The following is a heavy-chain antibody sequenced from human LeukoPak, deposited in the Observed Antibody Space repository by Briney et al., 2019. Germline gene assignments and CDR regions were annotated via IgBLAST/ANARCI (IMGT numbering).Heavy chain of an antibody. V-gene: IGHV4-61*01. CDR1: GASVSSDNYL. J-gene: IGHJ3*02. Sequence: SETLSLTCTVSGASVSSDNYLWSWIRQSPGEALEWIGHIYYSGSTKYNPSLKSRVTISVDTSKNQFSMKLSSVTAADTAVYYCATHRYSEWSRAFDIWGQEPVVAVSS. CDR3: ATHRYSEWSRAFDI. CDR2: IYYSGST. D-gene: IGHD3-3*01.